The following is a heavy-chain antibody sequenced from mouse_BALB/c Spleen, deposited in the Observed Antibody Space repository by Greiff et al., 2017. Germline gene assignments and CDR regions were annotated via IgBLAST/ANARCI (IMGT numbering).Heavy chain of an antibody. Sequence: EVKLMESGGGLVQPGGSLKLSCAASGFTFSSYTMSWVRQTPEKRLEWVAYISNGGGSTYYPDTVKGRFTISRDNAKNTLYLQMSSLKSEDTAMYYCARGVYQGDAMDYWGQGTSVTVSS. D-gene: IGHD2-1*01. CDR1: GFTFSSYT. CDR2: ISNGGGST. J-gene: IGHJ4*01. V-gene: IGHV5-12-2*01. CDR3: ARGVYQGDAMDY.